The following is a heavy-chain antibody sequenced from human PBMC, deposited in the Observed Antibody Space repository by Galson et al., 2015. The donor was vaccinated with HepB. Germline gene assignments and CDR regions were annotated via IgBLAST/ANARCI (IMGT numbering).Heavy chain of an antibody. CDR1: GDSVSSNSAA. V-gene: IGHV6-1*01. CDR2: TYYRSKWYN. CDR3: AREAIDFWSGYYSWSGAFDI. J-gene: IGHJ3*02. Sequence: CAISGDSVSSNSAAWNWIRQSPSRGLGWLGRTYYRSKWYNDYAVSVKSRITINPDTSKNQFSLQLNSVTPEDTAVYYCAREAIDFWSGYYSWSGAFDIWGQGTMVTVSS. D-gene: IGHD3-3*01.